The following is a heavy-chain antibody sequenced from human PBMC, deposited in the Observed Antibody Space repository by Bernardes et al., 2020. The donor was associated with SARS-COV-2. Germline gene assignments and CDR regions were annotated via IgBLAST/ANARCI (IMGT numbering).Heavy chain of an antibody. J-gene: IGHJ6*03. CDR2: IYYSGST. CDR3: AKFAKDRRQESSSSSYYYYYMDV. V-gene: IGHV4-39*07. CDR1: GGSISSSSYY. Sequence: SETLSLTCTVSGGSISSSSYYWGWIRQPPGKGLEWIGSIYYSGSTYYNPSLKSRVTISRDNSKNTLYLQMNSLRAEDTAVYYCAKFAKDRRQESSSSSYYYYYMDVWGKGTTVTVSS. D-gene: IGHD6-6*01.